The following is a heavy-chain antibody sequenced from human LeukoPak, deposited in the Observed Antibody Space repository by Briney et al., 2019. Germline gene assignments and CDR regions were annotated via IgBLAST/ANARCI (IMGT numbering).Heavy chain of an antibody. CDR3: AKDLGYSIEDY. Sequence: GRSLRLSCAASGFTFSTYAMHWGRQAPGKGLGWVAVISYDGSSKYYADSVKGRFTISRDNSKNTRYLQMNSLRAEDTAVYYCAKDLGYSIEDYWGQGTLVTVSS. V-gene: IGHV3-30*04. CDR2: ISYDGSSK. CDR1: GFTFSTYA. D-gene: IGHD6-13*01. J-gene: IGHJ4*02.